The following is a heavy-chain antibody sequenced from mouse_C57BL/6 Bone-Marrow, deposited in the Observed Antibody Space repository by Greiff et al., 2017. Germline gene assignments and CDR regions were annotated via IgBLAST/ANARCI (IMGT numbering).Heavy chain of an antibody. CDR3: ARRCYAAHYCSMDY. CDR2: IYPGGGST. V-gene: IGHV1-85*01. CDR1: GYTFTSYD. D-gene: IGHD1-1*01. J-gene: IGHJ4*01. Sequence: VQLVESGPELVKPGASVKLSCKASGYTFTSYDINWVKQRPGQGLEWIGWIYPGGGSTYYNEKFKGKATLTVDKSSSTAYMLLHSLTSEDSAVYFCARRCYAAHYCSMDYWGQGTSLTVSS.